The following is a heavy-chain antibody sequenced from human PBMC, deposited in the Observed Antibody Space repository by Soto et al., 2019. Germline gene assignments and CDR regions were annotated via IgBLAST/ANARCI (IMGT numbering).Heavy chain of an antibody. CDR1: GGSISSGGYS. J-gene: IGHJ4*02. CDR2: MYHTGST. V-gene: IGHV4-30-2*01. CDR3: ATAPDY. Sequence: QLQLQESGSGLVKPSQTLSLTCAVSGGSISSGGYSWSWIRQPPGKGLEWIGYMYHTGSTYYNPSLTRRATISTARSKNQSPLKLSSVTAADTAAYYCATAPDYWGQGILVTVSS.